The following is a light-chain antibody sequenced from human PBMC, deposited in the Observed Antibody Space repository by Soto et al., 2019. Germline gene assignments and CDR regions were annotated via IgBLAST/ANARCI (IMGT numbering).Light chain of an antibody. CDR2: EVN. Sequence: QSVLTQPPSASGSPGQSVTISCTGTSSAIGSYNYVSWYQQHPDKAPKLMIYEVNKRPSGVPDRFSGSKSGNTASLTVSGLQPEDDADYYCASYAGYNNPVVFGGGTQLTVL. J-gene: IGLJ2*01. CDR1: SSAIGSYNY. V-gene: IGLV2-8*01. CDR3: ASYAGYNNPVV.